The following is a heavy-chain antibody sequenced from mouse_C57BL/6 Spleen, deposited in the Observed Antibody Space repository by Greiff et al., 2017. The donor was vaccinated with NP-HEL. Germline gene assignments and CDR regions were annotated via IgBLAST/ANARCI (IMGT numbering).Heavy chain of an antibody. CDR2: IDPSDSYT. D-gene: IGHD1-1*01. V-gene: IGHV1-59*01. J-gene: IGHJ2*01. CDR1: GYTFTSYW. CDR3: ARNLLRSYFDY. Sequence: VQLQQPGAELVRPGPSVKLSCKASGYTFTSYWMHWVKQRPGQGLEWIGVIDPSDSYTNYNQKFKGKATLTVDTSSSTAYMQLSSLTSEDSAVYYCARNLLRSYFDYWGQGTTLTVSS.